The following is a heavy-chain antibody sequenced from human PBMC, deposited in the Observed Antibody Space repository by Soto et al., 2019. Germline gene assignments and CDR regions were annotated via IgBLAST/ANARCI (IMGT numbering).Heavy chain of an antibody. D-gene: IGHD5-18*01. CDR1: GASVSTVAYY. CDR3: VRALRHTAMVYPWFYX. Sequence: PSETLSLTCTVSGASVSTVAYYWGWVRQRPGRGLEWIGYVYESGYTYYNMSLKSRLTISLDRSNNQFSLGLTSVTAADTAVYYCVRALRHTAMVYPWFYXWGQGTLVTVSX. V-gene: IGHV4-31*03. CDR2: VYESGYT. J-gene: IGHJ5*02.